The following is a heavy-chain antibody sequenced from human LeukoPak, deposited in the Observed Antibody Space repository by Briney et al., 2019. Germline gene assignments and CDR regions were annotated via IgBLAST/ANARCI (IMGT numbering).Heavy chain of an antibody. CDR3: VKDRGRQLLSLYDAFHI. Sequence: GGSLRLSCAASGFTFSNYGLHWVRQAPGKGLEWVAFIRYDGSNKYYADSVKGRFTISRDNSENTLYLQMDSLRVDDTAVYYCVKDRGRQLLSLYDAFHIWGQGTMVTASS. V-gene: IGHV3-30*02. J-gene: IGHJ3*02. CDR1: GFTFSNYG. D-gene: IGHD2-2*01. CDR2: IRYDGSNK.